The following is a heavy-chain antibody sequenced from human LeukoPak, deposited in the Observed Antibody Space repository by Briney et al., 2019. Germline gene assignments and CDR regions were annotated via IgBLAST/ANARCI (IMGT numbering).Heavy chain of an antibody. CDR2: IYYSGST. CDR1: GVSISSYY. D-gene: IGHD6-19*01. Sequence: KPSETLSLTCTVSGVSISSYYWNWIRQPPGKGLGWIGYIYYSGSTNYNPSLKSRVTISVDTSKNQFSLKLSSVTAADTAVYYCARGGWYPESFQHWGQGALVTVSS. CDR3: ARGGWYPESFQH. J-gene: IGHJ1*01. V-gene: IGHV4-59*01.